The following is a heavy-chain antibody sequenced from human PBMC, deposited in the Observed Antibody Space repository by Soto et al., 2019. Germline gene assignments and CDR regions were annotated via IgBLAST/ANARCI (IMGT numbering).Heavy chain of an antibody. CDR2: IYYTGST. J-gene: IGHJ4*02. CDR3: ARIEMASIK. V-gene: IGHV4-31*03. Sequence: PSETLSLTCSVSGASLRSGGYYWSWIRQSPGKGLEWIGHIYYTGSTFYSPSLKSRLTISLDTSKNQFSLDLRSVTAADTAMYYCARIEMASIKWGRGTLVTVAS. CDR1: GASLRSGGYY.